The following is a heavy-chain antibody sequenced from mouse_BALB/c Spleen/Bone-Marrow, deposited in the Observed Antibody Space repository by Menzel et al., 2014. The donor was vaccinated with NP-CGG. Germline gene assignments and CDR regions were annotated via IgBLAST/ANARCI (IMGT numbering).Heavy chain of an antibody. CDR3: ARQITTVDYAMDY. J-gene: IGHJ4*01. CDR2: INPSTGYT. CDR1: GYTFTSYW. D-gene: IGHD1-1*01. V-gene: IGHV1-7*01. Sequence: QVQLQQSGAELAKPGASVKMSCKASGYTFTSYWMHWVKQRPGQGLEWIGYINPSTGYTEYNQKFKDKATLTADKSSSTAYMQVSSLTSEDSAVYYCARQITTVDYAMDYWGQGTSVTVSS.